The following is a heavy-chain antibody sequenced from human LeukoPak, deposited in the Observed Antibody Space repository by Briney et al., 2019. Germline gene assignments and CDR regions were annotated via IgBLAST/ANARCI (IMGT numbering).Heavy chain of an antibody. D-gene: IGHD2-2*01. CDR2: TYYRSKWYN. J-gene: IGHJ4*02. CDR1: GDSVSSNSAA. CDR3: ARDRYVPGARLGAFDY. V-gene: IGHV6-1*01. Sequence: SQTLSLTCAISGDSVSSNSAAWNWIRQSPSRGLEWLGRTYYRSKWYNDYAVSVKSRLTINPDTSKNQFSLQLNSVTPEDTAVYYCARDRYVPGARLGAFDYWGQGTLVSVSS.